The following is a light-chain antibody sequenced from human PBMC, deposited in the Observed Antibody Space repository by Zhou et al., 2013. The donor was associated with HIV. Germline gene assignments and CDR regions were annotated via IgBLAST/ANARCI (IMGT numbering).Light chain of an antibody. CDR1: QSIANN. CDR2: GAS. CDR3: QQYHDRPPALT. Sequence: EIMMTQSPATVSVSPGERVTLSCRASQSIANNLAWYRQKPGQAPRLLIYGASTRATGIPTRISGSGAWTEFTLTISSVQSEDFAVYYCQQYHDRPPALTSGGGTKVEIK. V-gene: IGKV3-15*01. J-gene: IGKJ4*01.